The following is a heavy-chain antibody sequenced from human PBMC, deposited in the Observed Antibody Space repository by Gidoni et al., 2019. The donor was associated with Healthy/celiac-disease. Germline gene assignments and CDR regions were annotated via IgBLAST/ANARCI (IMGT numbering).Heavy chain of an antibody. CDR3: ARTSWGYYDSSGYYLDY. J-gene: IGHJ4*02. CDR1: GGSIRSYY. Sequence: QVQLQESGPGLVKPSETLSLTCTVSGGSIRSYYWSWIRQPPGKGLEWIGYIYYSGSTNYNPPLKSRVTISVDTSKNQFSLKLSSVTAADTAVYYCARTSWGYYDSSGYYLDYWGQGTLVTVSS. V-gene: IGHV4-59*01. D-gene: IGHD3-22*01. CDR2: IYYSGST.